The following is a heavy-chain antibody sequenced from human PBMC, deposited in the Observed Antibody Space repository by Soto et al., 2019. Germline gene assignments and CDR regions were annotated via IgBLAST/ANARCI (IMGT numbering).Heavy chain of an antibody. CDR1: GGSISSGGYY. CDR3: ARGQLWVTTQYFDY. V-gene: IGHV4-31*03. CDR2: IYYSGST. Sequence: PSETLCLRCTVSGGSISSGGYYWSWIRQHPGKGLEWIGYIYYSGSTYYNPSLKSRVTISVGTSKNQFSLKLSSVTAADTAVYYCARGQLWVTTQYFDYWGQGTLVTVSS. D-gene: IGHD4-17*01. J-gene: IGHJ4*02.